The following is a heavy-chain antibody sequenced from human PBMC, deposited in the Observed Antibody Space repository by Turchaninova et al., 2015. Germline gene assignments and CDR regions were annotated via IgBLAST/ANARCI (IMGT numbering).Heavy chain of an antibody. V-gene: IGHV4-34*01. J-gene: IGHJ4*02. CDR1: GVSFRGYY. CDR3: AIPGGLERPKY. Sequence: QVQLQQWGAGLLKHSETLSLTRAFYGVSFRGYYWSGIRQPPGKVLEWIGEINHSGSTNYNPSLKSRVTISVDTSKNQFSLKLSSLTAADTAGYYCAIPGGLERPKYWGQGTLVTVSS. CDR2: INHSGST. D-gene: IGHD1-1*01.